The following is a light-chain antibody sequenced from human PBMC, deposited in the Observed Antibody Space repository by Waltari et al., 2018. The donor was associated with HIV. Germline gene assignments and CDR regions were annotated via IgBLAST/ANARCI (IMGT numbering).Light chain of an antibody. J-gene: IGLJ3*02. Sequence: QSGLTQPASVSGSPGQSLTLSCTGTPRDAGSYNLVSWYQHHPGKAPKPIISEVSMRPSGVSNRFSGSKSGTTASLTISGLQAEDEVDYHCCSYAHNDPWVFGGGTRLTVL. CDR3: CSYAHNDPWV. CDR2: EVS. V-gene: IGLV2-23*02. CDR1: PRDAGSYNL.